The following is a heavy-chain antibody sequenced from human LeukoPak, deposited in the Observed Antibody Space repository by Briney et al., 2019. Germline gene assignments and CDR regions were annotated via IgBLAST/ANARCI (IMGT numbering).Heavy chain of an antibody. CDR3: ARGIVGATSPGY. CDR1: GFTFSSYE. V-gene: IGHV3-48*03. D-gene: IGHD1-26*01. Sequence: GGSLRLSCAVSGFTFSSYEMNWVRQAPGKGLEWVSYISSSGSTIYYADSVKGRFTISRDNAKNSPYPQMNSLRAEDTAVYYCARGIVGATSPGYWGQGTLVTVSS. CDR2: ISSSGSTI. J-gene: IGHJ4*02.